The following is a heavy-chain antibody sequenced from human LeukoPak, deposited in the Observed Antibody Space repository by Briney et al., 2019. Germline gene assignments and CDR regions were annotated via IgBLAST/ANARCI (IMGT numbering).Heavy chain of an antibody. CDR2: ISYDGSNI. D-gene: IGHD2-2*01. J-gene: IGHJ4*02. CDR3: ARDRVRSVVVPAAPHDY. CDR1: GFTFSSYA. Sequence: PGRSLRLSCAASGFTFSSYAMHWVRQAPGQGLEWVAGISYDGSNIYYADSVKGRFTISRDNSKNSLYLQMNSLRAADTAVYYCARDRVRSVVVPAAPHDYWGQGTLVTVSS. V-gene: IGHV3-30*04.